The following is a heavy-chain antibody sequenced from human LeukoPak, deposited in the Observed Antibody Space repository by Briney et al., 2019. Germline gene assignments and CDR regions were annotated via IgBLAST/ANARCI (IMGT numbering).Heavy chain of an antibody. V-gene: IGHV4-4*07. J-gene: IGHJ5*02. CDR2: INGNGVT. CDR3: VRDELRTTYRFSWDP. D-gene: IGHD3-16*02. Sequence: SETLSLTCTVSGGPIGFYFWSWIRQSAGKGLEWIGRINGNGVTNYNPSLKSRVTMSVDTSKSQFSLNLRSVIDADSSVYYCVRDELRTTYRFSWDPWGQGILVTV. CDR1: GGPIGFYF.